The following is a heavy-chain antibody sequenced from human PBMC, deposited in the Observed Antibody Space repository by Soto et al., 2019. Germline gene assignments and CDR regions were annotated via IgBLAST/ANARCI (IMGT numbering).Heavy chain of an antibody. CDR3: ARRDTAMGMDFDY. V-gene: IGHV3-30-3*01. J-gene: IGHJ4*02. CDR2: ISYDGSNK. Sequence: QVQLVESGGGVVQPGRSLRLSCAASGFTFSSYAMHWVRQAPGKGLEWVAVISYDGSNKYYADSVKGRFTVSRDNSTNTLYLQMNSLRAEDTAVYYCARRDTAMGMDFDYWGQGTLVTVSS. D-gene: IGHD5-18*01. CDR1: GFTFSSYA.